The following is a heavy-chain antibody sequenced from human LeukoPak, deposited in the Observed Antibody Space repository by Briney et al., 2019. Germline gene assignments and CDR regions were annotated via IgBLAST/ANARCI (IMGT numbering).Heavy chain of an antibody. CDR1: GGSISSYY. V-gene: IGHV4-59*01. D-gene: IGHD3-3*01. CDR2: IYYSGST. J-gene: IGHJ6*03. CDR3: ARVVVFGVVSSDYYYYYMDV. Sequence: SETLSLTCTVSGGSISSYYWSWIRQPPGKGLEWIGYIYYSGSTNYNPSLKSRVTISVDTSKNQFSLKLSSVTAADTAVYYCARVVVFGVVSSDYYYYYMDVWGKGTTVTVSS.